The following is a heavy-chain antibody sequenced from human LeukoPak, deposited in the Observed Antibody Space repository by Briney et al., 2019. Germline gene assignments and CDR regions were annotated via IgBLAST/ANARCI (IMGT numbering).Heavy chain of an antibody. V-gene: IGHV3-21*01. CDR1: GFTFSSYS. CDR2: ISSSSYI. J-gene: IGHJ6*02. Sequence: GGSLRLSCAASGFTFSSYSMNWVRQAPGKGLEWVSSISSSSYIYYADSVKGRFTISRDNAKNSLYLQMNSLRAEDTAVYYCARVVDGSGPRATYYYYGMDVWGQGTTVTVSS. CDR3: ARVVDGSGPRATYYYYGMDV. D-gene: IGHD3-10*01.